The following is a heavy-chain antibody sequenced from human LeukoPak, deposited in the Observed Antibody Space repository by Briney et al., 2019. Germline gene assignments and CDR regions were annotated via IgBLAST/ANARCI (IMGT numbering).Heavy chain of an antibody. CDR1: GGTFSSYS. J-gene: IGHJ6*03. CDR3: ARDANFRGYYYMDV. CDR2: IIPIFGTA. V-gene: IGHV1-69*13. D-gene: IGHD5-24*01. Sequence: VASVKVSCKASGGTFSSYSISWVRQAPGQGLERMGGIIPIFGTANYAQKFQGRVTITADESTSTAYMELSSLRSEDTAVYYCARDANFRGYYYMDVWGKGTTVTVSS.